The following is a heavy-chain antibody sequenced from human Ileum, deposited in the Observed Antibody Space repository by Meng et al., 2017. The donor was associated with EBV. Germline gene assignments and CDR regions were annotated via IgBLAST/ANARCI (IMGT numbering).Heavy chain of an antibody. Sequence: QHSGPGLVKRSPTLSLTCAISGERVARNSPSWNWIRQSPSRGIEWLGRTYYRSRWYNDYAVSVKGRITINSDTSKNRFSLQLNSVTPEDTAVYYCASGHFYDGCFYYPFDYWGQGTLVTVSS. CDR2: TYYRSRWYN. CDR3: ASGHFYDGCFYYPFDY. V-gene: IGHV6-1*01. D-gene: IGHD3-22*01. J-gene: IGHJ4*02. CDR1: GERVARNSPS.